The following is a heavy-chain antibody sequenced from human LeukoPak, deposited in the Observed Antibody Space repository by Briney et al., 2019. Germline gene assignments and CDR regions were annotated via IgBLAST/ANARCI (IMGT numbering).Heavy chain of an antibody. CDR1: GYSFTSYW. CDR3: ARSPENDILTGYYSWFDP. D-gene: IGHD3-9*01. J-gene: IGHJ5*02. Sequence: PGESLKISCKGSGYSFTSYWIGWVRQTPGKGLEWMGIIYPGDSDTRCSPSFQGQVTISADKSISTAYLQWSSLKASDTAMYYCARSPENDILTGYYSWFDPWGQGTLVTVSS. V-gene: IGHV5-51*01. CDR2: IYPGDSDT.